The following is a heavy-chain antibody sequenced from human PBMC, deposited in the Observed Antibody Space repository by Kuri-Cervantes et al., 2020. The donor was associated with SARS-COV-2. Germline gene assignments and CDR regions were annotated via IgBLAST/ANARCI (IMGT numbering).Heavy chain of an antibody. CDR1: GFTFSDYY. CDR2: ISSSGSTI. J-gene: IGHJ4*02. CDR3: ARYDFWSGCYLDY. V-gene: IGHV3-11*04. D-gene: IGHD3-3*01. Sequence: GESLKISCAASGFTFSDYYMSWIRQAPGKGLEWVSYISSSGSTIYYADSVKGRFTISRDNAKNSLYLQMNSLRAEDTAVYYCARYDFWSGCYLDYWGQGTLVTVSS.